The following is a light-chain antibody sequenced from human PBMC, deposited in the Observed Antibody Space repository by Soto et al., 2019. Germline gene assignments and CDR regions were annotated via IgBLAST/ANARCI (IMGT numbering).Light chain of an antibody. V-gene: IGLV6-57*03. J-gene: IGLJ2*01. CDR3: QSYQNINHAVV. CDR1: SGSIATNY. Sequence: NFMLTQPHSVSESPGKTVTITCTRSSGSIATNYVQWYQQRPGSAPTTVIYENDQRPSGVPDRFSGSIDSSSNSASLFISGLKTEDEADYHCQSYQNINHAVVFGGGTKVTVL. CDR2: END.